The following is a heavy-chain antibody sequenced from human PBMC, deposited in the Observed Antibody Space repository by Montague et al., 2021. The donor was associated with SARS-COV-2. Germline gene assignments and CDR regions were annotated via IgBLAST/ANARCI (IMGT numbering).Heavy chain of an antibody. J-gene: IGHJ6*02. CDR3: ARDRPRSYYYDSGTYTWGGDGMDV. CDR1: VSWYSGAD. Sequence: SETLSLTCSRLVSWYSGADRKSTRLHSSHHRKSYADFCQKESTKYNPSLKSRVTISVDTSKNQFSLKLSSVTVADTAVYYCARDRPRSYYYDSGTYTWGGDGMDVWGQGTTVTVSS. D-gene: IGHD3-10*01. CDR2: FCQKEST. V-gene: IGHV4-34*01.